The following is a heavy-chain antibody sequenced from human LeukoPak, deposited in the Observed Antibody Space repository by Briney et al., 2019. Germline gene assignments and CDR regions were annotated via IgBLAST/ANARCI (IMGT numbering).Heavy chain of an antibody. CDR2: INHSGST. Sequence: SETLSLTCAVYGGSFSGYYWSWIRQPPGKGLEWIGEINHSGSTNYNPSLKSRVTISVDTSKNQFSLKLSSVTAADTAVYYCARVGDIVLNWFDPWGQGTLVTVSS. CDR3: ARVGDIVLNWFDP. D-gene: IGHD2-15*01. J-gene: IGHJ5*02. V-gene: IGHV4-34*01. CDR1: GGSFSGYY.